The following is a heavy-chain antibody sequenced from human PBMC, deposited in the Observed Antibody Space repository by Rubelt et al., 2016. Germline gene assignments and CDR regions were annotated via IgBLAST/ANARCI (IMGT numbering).Heavy chain of an antibody. Sequence: EVQLVESGGGLVQPGGSLRLSCAASGFTFTGYWMHWVRQVPGRGLVWVSSINTDGSATRYADSVKGRFTISRDNAKNILYLQMNSLRAEDTAVYYCARGDASDYWGRGTLVTVSS. CDR2: INTDGSAT. CDR1: GFTFTGYW. V-gene: IGHV3-74*02. J-gene: IGHJ4*02. CDR3: ARGDASDY.